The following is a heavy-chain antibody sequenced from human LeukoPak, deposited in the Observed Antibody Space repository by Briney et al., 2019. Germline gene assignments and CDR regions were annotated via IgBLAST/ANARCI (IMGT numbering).Heavy chain of an antibody. D-gene: IGHD3-3*01. J-gene: IGHJ4*02. V-gene: IGHV3-7*01. CDR1: GFAFSSYW. Sequence: GGSLRLSCAASGFAFSSYWMSWVRQAPGKGLEWVANIKQDGSEKYYVDSVKGRFTISRDNAKNSLYVQMNSLRVEDTAVYYCARETNDFWSGRRIDYWGQGTLVTVSS. CDR3: ARETNDFWSGRRIDY. CDR2: IKQDGSEK.